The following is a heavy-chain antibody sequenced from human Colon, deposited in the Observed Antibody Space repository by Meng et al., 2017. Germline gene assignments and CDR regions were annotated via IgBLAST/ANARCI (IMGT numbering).Heavy chain of an antibody. J-gene: IGHJ5*02. CDR2: IIPIFGTA. D-gene: IGHD2-15*01. V-gene: IGHV1-69*05. CDR1: GGTFSSYA. CDR3: ARGRRYCSGGSCSSDWFDP. Sequence: SVKVSCKASGGTFSSYAISWVRQAPGQGPEWMGGIIPIFGTANYAQKFQGRVTITTDESTSTAYMELSSLRSEDTAVYYCARGRRYCSGGSCSSDWFDPWGQGTLVTVSS.